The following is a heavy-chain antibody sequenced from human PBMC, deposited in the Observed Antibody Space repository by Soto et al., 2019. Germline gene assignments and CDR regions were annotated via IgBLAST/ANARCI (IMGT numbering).Heavy chain of an antibody. J-gene: IGHJ6*02. D-gene: IGHD6-6*01. Sequence: GESLKISCKGSGYSFTSYWISWVRQMPGKGLERMGRIDPSDSYTNYSPSFQGHVTISADKSISTAYLQWSSLKASDTAMYYCARLVQGSSLYYYYYGMDVWGQGTTVTVSS. CDR2: IDPSDSYT. CDR3: ARLVQGSSLYYYYYGMDV. V-gene: IGHV5-10-1*01. CDR1: GYSFTSYW.